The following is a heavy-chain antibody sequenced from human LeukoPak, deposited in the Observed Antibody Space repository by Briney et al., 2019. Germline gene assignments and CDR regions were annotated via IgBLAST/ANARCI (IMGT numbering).Heavy chain of an antibody. CDR3: AKRSCSGGSCNFDY. CDR2: IRSSGDTT. CDR1: GFTFSNYA. J-gene: IGHJ4*02. V-gene: IGHV3-23*01. Sequence: GGSLRLSCAASGFTFSNYAMSWVRQAPGKGLEWVSAIRSSGDTTNYADSVKGRFTISRDNSRNTLYLQMNSLRAEDTAVYYCAKRSCSGGSCNFDYWGQGTLVTVSS. D-gene: IGHD2-15*01.